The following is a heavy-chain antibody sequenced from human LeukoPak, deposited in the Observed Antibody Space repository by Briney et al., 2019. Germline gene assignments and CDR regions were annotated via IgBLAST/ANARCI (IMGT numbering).Heavy chain of an antibody. V-gene: IGHV3-74*01. D-gene: IGHD3-22*01. J-gene: IGHJ4*02. CDR2: IKDDGTT. Sequence: GGSLRLSCAVSGFTFSSRLMHWVRQAPGKGLVWVALIKDDGTTNYADSVRGRFTASRDDAKNTVYLQMSSLRADDTAVYYCHPLSYVSNWGQGTLVAVSA. CDR1: GFTFSSRL. CDR3: HPLSYVSN.